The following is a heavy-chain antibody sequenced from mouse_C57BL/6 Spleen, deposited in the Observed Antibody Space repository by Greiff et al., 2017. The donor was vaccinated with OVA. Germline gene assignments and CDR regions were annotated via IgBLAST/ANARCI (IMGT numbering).Heavy chain of an antibody. CDR2: IYPGDGDT. V-gene: IGHV1-82*01. Sequence: QVQLQQSGPELVKPGASVKISCKASGYAFSSSWMNWVKQRPGKGLEWIGRIYPGDGDTNYNGKFKGKATLTADKSSSTAYMQLSSLTSEDSAVYFCARVYYYGSSYVMDYWGQGTSVTVSS. J-gene: IGHJ4*01. CDR1: GYAFSSSW. D-gene: IGHD1-1*01. CDR3: ARVYYYGSSYVMDY.